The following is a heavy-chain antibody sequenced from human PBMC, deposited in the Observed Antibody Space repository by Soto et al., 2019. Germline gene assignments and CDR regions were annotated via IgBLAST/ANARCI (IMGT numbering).Heavy chain of an antibody. V-gene: IGHV4-39*01. CDR1: GGSISSSSYY. CDR3: ARSGYCISTSCYWPGSYYCYYGMDV. D-gene: IGHD2-2*01. J-gene: IGHJ6*02. Sequence: SETLSLTCTVSGGSISSSSYYWGWIRQPPGKGLEWIGSIYYSGSTYYNPSLKSRVTISVDTSKNQFSLKLSSVTAADTAVYYCARSGYCISTSCYWPGSYYCYYGMDVWGQGTTVTVSS. CDR2: IYYSGST.